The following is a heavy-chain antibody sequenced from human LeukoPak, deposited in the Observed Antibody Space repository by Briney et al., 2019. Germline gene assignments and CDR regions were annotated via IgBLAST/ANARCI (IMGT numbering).Heavy chain of an antibody. V-gene: IGHV3-33*01. D-gene: IGHD3-22*01. CDR1: GFTFSIYG. CDR2: IWYDGSNK. J-gene: IGHJ4*02. CDR3: ARDHYYDSSGYFDY. Sequence: GGSLRLSCAASGFTFSIYGMHWVRQAPGKGLEWVAVIWYDGSNKYYADSVKGRFTISRDNYKHTVYLQMNSLRAEDTAVYYCARDHYYDSSGYFDYWGQGTLVTVSS.